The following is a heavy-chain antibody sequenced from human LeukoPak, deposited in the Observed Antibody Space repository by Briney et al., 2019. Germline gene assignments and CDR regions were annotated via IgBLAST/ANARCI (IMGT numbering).Heavy chain of an antibody. Sequence: GGSLRLSCAASGFTFSSYWMSWVRQAPGKGLEWVANIEQDGSEKYYVDSVKGRFTISRDNAKNSLYLQMNSLRAEDTAVYYCARDRRWLQLWYYFDYWGQGTLVTVSS. D-gene: IGHD5-24*01. J-gene: IGHJ4*02. CDR1: GFTFSSYW. CDR3: ARDRRWLQLWYYFDY. V-gene: IGHV3-7*01. CDR2: IEQDGSEK.